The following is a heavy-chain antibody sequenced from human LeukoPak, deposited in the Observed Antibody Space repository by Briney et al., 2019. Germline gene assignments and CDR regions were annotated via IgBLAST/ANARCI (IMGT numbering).Heavy chain of an antibody. CDR2: INHSGGST. J-gene: IGHJ4*02. CDR1: GYTFTNYY. Sequence: ASVKVSCMASGYTFTNYYMHWVRQAPGQGLEWMGIINHSGGSTSYAQKFQGRVTMTRDTSTSTVYMELSSLRSEDTAVYYCARIPAITMVRGVRPFDYWGQGTLVTVSS. D-gene: IGHD3-10*01. CDR3: ARIPAITMVRGVRPFDY. V-gene: IGHV1-46*01.